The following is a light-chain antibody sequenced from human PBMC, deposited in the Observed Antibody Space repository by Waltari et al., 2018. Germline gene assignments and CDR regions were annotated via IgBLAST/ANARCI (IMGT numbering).Light chain of an antibody. CDR1: QDISNY. Sequence: IQVTQSPYSLSASVGARVTITCQASQDISNYLNWYQQKPGKAPKLLIYDTSHLQTGVPSRFSGTGGGTDFTFTISSLQPEDIATYYCQQYENFPVTFGQGTRLEIK. CDR2: DTS. J-gene: IGKJ5*01. CDR3: QQYENFPVT. V-gene: IGKV1-33*01.